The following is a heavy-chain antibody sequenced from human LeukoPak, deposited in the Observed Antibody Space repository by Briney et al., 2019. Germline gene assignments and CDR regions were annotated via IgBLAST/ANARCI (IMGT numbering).Heavy chain of an antibody. CDR2: IYYSGST. Sequence: NSSETLSLTCAVYGGSFSGYYWSWTRQPPGKGLEWIGNIYYSGSTYYNPSLTSRVTISVDTSKNQFSLKLSSVTAADTAVYYCARVSRSGSYFGAFEIWGQGTMVTVSS. CDR3: ARVSRSGSYFGAFEI. V-gene: IGHV4-34*01. J-gene: IGHJ3*02. CDR1: GGSFSGYY. D-gene: IGHD1-26*01.